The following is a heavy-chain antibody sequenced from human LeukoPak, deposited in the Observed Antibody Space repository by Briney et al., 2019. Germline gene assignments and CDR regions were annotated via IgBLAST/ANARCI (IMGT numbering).Heavy chain of an antibody. CDR3: ARSVVVVAANYYYYYYMDV. CDR2: IYTSGST. J-gene: IGHJ6*03. D-gene: IGHD2-15*01. CDR1: GGSISSYY. V-gene: IGHV4-4*07. Sequence: PSETLSLTCTVSGGSISSYYWSWIRQPAGKGLEWIGRIYTSGSTNYNPSLKSRVTMSVDTSKNQFSLKLSSVPAADTAVYYCARSVVVVAANYYYYYYMDVWGKGTPVTVSS.